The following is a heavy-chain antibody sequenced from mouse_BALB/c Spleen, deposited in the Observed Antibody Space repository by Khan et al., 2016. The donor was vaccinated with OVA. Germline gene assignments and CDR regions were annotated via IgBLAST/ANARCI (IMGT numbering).Heavy chain of an antibody. CDR2: INPSNGYT. CDR3: VRDGAYHRNDGWFAY. J-gene: IGHJ3*01. D-gene: IGHD2-14*01. V-gene: IGHV1-4*01. CDR1: GYTFTSYT. Sequence: VQLQQSGAELARPGASVKMSCKASGYTFTSYTIHWIKLRPGQGLEWIGYINPSNGYTIYNQKFRDKATFTADKSSTTAYMQLSSLTSYDSAVYNCVRDGAYHRNDGWFAYWGQGTLVTVSA.